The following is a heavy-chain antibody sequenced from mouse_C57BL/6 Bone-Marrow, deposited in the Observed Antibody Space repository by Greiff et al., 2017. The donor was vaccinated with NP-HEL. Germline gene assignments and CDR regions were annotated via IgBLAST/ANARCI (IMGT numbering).Heavy chain of an antibody. Sequence: VQLQQPGAELVMPGASVKLSCKASGYTFTSYWMHWVKQRPGQGLEWIGEIDPSDSYTNYNQKFKGKSTLTVDKSSSTAYMQLSSLTSEDSAVYYCARGVHYGSSSYAMDYWGQGTSVTVSS. CDR2: IDPSDSYT. J-gene: IGHJ4*01. D-gene: IGHD1-1*01. V-gene: IGHV1-69*01. CDR1: GYTFTSYW. CDR3: ARGVHYGSSSYAMDY.